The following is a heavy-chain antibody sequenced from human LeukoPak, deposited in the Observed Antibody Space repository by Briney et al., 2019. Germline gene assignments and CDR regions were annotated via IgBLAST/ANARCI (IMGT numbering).Heavy chain of an antibody. CDR3: ARTSARGAQFDY. V-gene: IGHV4-4*07. CDR2: IYASGST. CDR1: GGFLSHYY. Sequence: PSETLSLTCTGSGGFLSHYYWSWLRRPAGMGLEWIGRIYASGSTNYNPSLKSRVTVSVDTSNNQFSLNLSSVTAADTAVYYCARTSARGAQFDYWGQGTLVTVSS. D-gene: IGHD3-10*01. J-gene: IGHJ4*02.